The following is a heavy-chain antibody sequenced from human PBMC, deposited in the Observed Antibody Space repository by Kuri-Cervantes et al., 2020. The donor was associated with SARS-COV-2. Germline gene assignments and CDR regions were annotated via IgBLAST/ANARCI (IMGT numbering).Heavy chain of an antibody. Sequence: GESLKISCAASGFTVSSYAMSWVRQAPGKGLEWVSAISGSGGSTYYADSVKGRFTISRDNSKNTLYLQMNSLRAEDTAVYYCAKLFGKAAAGNRYYYYYMDVWGKGTTVTVSS. CDR1: GFTVSSYA. D-gene: IGHD6-13*01. CDR2: ISGSGGST. CDR3: AKLFGKAAAGNRYYYYYMDV. V-gene: IGHV3-23*01. J-gene: IGHJ6*03.